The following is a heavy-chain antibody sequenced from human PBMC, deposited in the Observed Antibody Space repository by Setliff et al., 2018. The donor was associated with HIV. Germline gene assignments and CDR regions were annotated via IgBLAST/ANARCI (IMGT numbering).Heavy chain of an antibody. V-gene: IGHV4-38-2*02. CDR2: LSHYGST. CDR1: GYSIRGGFY. D-gene: IGHD3-16*02. J-gene: IGHJ4*02. Sequence: PSETLSLTCTVSGYSIRGGFYWGWIRQPPGKGLEWIGSLSHYGSTYYNPSLKNRVLMSLDTSKNQFSLRLTSVTAADTAVYYCARGRFVGFDYWGQGTLVT. CDR3: ARGRFVGFDY.